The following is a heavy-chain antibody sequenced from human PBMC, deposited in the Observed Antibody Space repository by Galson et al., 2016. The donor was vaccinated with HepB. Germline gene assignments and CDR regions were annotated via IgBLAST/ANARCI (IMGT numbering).Heavy chain of an antibody. Sequence: SLRLSCAASGFTFSDAWMSWIRQAPGKGLEWVGRIRSKTDGGTTDYVAPVKGRFTISRDDSKNTLYLQMNSLKTEDTAVYYCTTVSNYGYYFDYWGQGTLVTVSS. CDR1: GFTFSDAW. J-gene: IGHJ4*02. CDR2: IRSKTDGGTT. CDR3: TTVSNYGYYFDY. D-gene: IGHD3-10*01. V-gene: IGHV3-15*01.